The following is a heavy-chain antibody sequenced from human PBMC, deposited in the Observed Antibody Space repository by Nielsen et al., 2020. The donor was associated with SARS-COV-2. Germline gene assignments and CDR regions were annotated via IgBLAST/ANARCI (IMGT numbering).Heavy chain of an antibody. J-gene: IGHJ6*02. CDR3: ARQGFLEWLFPSYYGMDV. Sequence: GESLKISCAASGFTFSGFWMSWVRQAPGKGLGWVANIRQDGGEKFYVDSVKGRFTISRDNAKNSLYLQMNSLRAEDTAVYYCARQGFLEWLFPSYYGMDVWGQGTTVTVSS. CDR1: GFTFSGFW. D-gene: IGHD3-3*01. V-gene: IGHV3-7*03. CDR2: IRQDGGEK.